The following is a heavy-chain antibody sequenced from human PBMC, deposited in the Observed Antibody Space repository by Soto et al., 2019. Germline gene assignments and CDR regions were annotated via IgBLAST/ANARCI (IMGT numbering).Heavy chain of an antibody. CDR3: ARGGVPAAYYYYVMDV. J-gene: IGHJ6*02. CDR2: IYYSGST. CDR1: GGSISSGDYY. D-gene: IGHD2-2*01. V-gene: IGHV4-30-4*01. Sequence: SETLSLTCTVSGGSISSGDYYWSWIRQPPGKGLERIGYIYYSGSTYYNPSLKSRVTISVDTSKNQFSLQLSSVTAADTAVYYCARGGVPAAYYYYVMDVWGQGTTVTVSS.